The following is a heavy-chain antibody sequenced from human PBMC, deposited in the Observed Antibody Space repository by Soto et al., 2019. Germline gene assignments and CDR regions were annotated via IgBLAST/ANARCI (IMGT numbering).Heavy chain of an antibody. CDR1: GFTFSSSW. Sequence: PGGSLRLSCAASGFTFSSSWMSWVRQAPGKGLEWVANIKQDGSEKYYVDSVKGRFTISRDNAKNSLYLQMNSLRAEDTAVYYCARDSVPTDPYDYIWGSYRSFDYWGQGTLVTVSS. CDR3: ARDSVPTDPYDYIWGSYRSFDY. J-gene: IGHJ4*02. CDR2: IKQDGSEK. V-gene: IGHV3-7*01. D-gene: IGHD3-16*02.